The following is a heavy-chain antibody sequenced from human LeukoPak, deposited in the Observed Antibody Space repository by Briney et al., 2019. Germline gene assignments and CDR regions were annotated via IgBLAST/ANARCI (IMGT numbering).Heavy chain of an antibody. CDR3: ASLPRYSSSSSYYYYYGMDV. D-gene: IGHD6-6*01. J-gene: IGHJ6*02. CDR2: IYTSGST. CDR1: GGSISSYY. Sequence: PSETLSLTCTVSGGSISSYYWSWIRQPAGKGLEWIGRIYTSGSTNYNPSLKSRVTISVDTSTNQFSLKLSSVTAADTAVYYCASLPRYSSSSSYYYYYGMDVWGQGTTVTVSS. V-gene: IGHV4-4*07.